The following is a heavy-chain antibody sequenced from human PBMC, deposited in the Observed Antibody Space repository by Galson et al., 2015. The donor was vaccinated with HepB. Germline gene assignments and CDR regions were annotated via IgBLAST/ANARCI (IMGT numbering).Heavy chain of an antibody. J-gene: IGHJ2*01. CDR2: TYYRSKWYN. V-gene: IGHV6-1*01. CDR3: ARDRYYYDSSGYYYNTQWSYWYFDL. Sequence: CAISGDSVSSNSAAWNWIRQSPSRGLEWLGRTYYRSKWYNDYAVSVKSRITINPDTSKNQFSLQLNSVTPEDTAVYYCARDRYYYDSSGYYYNTQWSYWYFDLWGRGTLVTVSS. D-gene: IGHD3-22*01. CDR1: GDSVSSNSAA.